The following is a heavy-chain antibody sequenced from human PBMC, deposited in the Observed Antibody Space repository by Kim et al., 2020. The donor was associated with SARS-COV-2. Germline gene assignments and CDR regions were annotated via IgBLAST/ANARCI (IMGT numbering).Heavy chain of an antibody. CDR3: AREAVAGSFDH. V-gene: IGHV1-3*01. CDR1: GYSFTTFA. Sequence: ASVKVSCKASGYSFTTFALYWVRRAPGQRLEWMGWINGGNGNTRYSQKFQARVSITRDTSATTAYLELSGLRSEDTAVYYCAREAVAGSFDHWCQGTLVTVSS. D-gene: IGHD6-19*01. J-gene: IGHJ4*02. CDR2: INGGNGNT.